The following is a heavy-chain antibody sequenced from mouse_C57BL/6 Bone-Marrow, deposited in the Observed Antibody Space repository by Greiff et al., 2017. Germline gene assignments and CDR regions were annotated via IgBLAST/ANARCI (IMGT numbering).Heavy chain of an antibody. D-gene: IGHD2-2*01. CDR1: GYTFTSYG. J-gene: IGHJ4*01. Sequence: VQLQQSGAELARPGASVKLSCKASGYTFTSYGISWVKQRTGQGLEWIGEIYPRSGNTYYNEKFKGKATLTADKSSSTAYMELRSLPSEDSAVYFCARRGVTTLGAMDHWGQGTSVTVSS. V-gene: IGHV1-81*01. CDR2: IYPRSGNT. CDR3: ARRGVTTLGAMDH.